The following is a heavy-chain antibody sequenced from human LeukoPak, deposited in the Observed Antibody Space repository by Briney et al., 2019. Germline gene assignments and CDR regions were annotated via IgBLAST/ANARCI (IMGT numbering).Heavy chain of an antibody. CDR3: ARAAKGYCSGGSCYSKYYFDWFPYYFDY. CDR1: GGSISSYY. CDR2: IYTSGST. D-gene: IGHD2-15*01. J-gene: IGHJ4*02. Sequence: PSETLSLTCTVSGGSISSYYWSWIRQPAGEGLEWIGRIYTSGSTNYNPSLKSRVTISVDKSKNQFSLKLSSVTAADTAVYYCARAAKGYCSGGSCYSKYYFDWFPYYFDYWGQGTLVTVSS. V-gene: IGHV4-4*07.